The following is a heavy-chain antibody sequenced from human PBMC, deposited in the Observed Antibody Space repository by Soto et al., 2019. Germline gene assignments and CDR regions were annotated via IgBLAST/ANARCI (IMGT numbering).Heavy chain of an antibody. J-gene: IGHJ6*02. V-gene: IGHV1-69*08. Sequence: QVQLVQSGAEVKKPGSSVKVSCKASGGTFSSYTISWVRQAPGQGLEWMGRIIPILGIANYAQKFQGRVTITADKATSTAYMELSSLRSEDTAVYYCARDAWIQLWFSGMDVWGQGTTVTVSS. D-gene: IGHD5-18*01. CDR3: ARDAWIQLWFSGMDV. CDR1: GGTFSSYT. CDR2: IIPILGIA.